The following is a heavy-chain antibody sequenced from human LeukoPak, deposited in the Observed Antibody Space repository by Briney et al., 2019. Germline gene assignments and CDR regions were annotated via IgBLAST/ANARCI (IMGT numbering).Heavy chain of an antibody. CDR1: GGSFSGYY. CDR3: AGGRYGSGSRPFDY. D-gene: IGHD3-10*01. CDR2: INHSGST. Sequence: SETLSLTCAVYGGSFSGYYWSWIRQPPGKGLEWIGEINHSGSTNYNPSLKSRVTISVDTSKNQFSLKLSSVTAADTAVYYCAGGRYGSGSRPFDYWGQGTLVTVSS. V-gene: IGHV4-34*01. J-gene: IGHJ4*02.